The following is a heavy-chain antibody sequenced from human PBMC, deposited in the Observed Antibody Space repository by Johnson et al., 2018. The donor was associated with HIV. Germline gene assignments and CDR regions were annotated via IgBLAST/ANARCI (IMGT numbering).Heavy chain of an antibody. CDR1: GFTFDDYG. V-gene: IGHV3-20*04. J-gene: IGHJ3*01. Sequence: VQLVESGGGVVRPGGSLRLSCAASGFTFDDYGMTWVRQVAGKGLEWVSGINWNGASRGYVDYVKDRFTISRDNAKNSLYLQMNSLRAEDTALYYCVKDRLLGEYPSYAFDVWGQGTMVTVSS. D-gene: IGHD3-16*01. CDR2: INWNGASR. CDR3: VKDRLLGEYPSYAFDV.